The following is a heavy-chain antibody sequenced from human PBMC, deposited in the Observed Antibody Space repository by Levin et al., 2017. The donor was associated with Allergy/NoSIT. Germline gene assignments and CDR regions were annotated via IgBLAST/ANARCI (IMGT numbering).Heavy chain of an antibody. V-gene: IGHV3-7*01. CDR1: GFTFSRYW. Sequence: GGSLRLSCAASGFTFSRYWMSWVRQAPGKGLEWVTNIKEDGSEKNYVDSVKGRFTISRDNAKNSLYLQMNSLTAEDTAVYYCARDPPEWELPFDYWGQGTLVTVSS. J-gene: IGHJ4*02. CDR2: IKEDGSEK. CDR3: ARDPPEWELPFDY. D-gene: IGHD1-26*01.